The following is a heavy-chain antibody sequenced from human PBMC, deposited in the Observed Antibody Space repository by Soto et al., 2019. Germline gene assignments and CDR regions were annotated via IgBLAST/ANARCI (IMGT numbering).Heavy chain of an antibody. CDR3: ARGPSYSESYFDY. CDR2: ISYDGNNK. D-gene: IGHD4-4*01. Sequence: PGGSLRLSCAASEFTFSNYAMHWVRQPPGKGLQWLAVISYDGNNKYYADSVEGRFTISRDNSKNTVYLQMNSLRLEDTAVYYCARGPSYSESYFDYWGQGTLVTVSS. J-gene: IGHJ4*02. CDR1: EFTFSNYA. V-gene: IGHV3-30*03.